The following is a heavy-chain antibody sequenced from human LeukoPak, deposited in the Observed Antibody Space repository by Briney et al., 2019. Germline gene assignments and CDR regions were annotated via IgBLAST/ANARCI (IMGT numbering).Heavy chain of an antibody. CDR3: ATGGDTAMVADY. V-gene: IGHV4-59*01. CDR1: GGSISSYY. CDR2: IYYSGST. J-gene: IGHJ4*02. D-gene: IGHD5-18*01. Sequence: SETLSLTCTVSGGSISSYYWSWIRQPPGKGLEWIGYIYYSGSTNYNPSLKSRVTISVDTSKNQFSLKLSSVTAADTAVYYCATGGDTAMVADYWGQGTLVTVSS.